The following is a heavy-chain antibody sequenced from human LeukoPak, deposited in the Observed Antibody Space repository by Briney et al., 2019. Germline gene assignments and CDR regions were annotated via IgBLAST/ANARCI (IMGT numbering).Heavy chain of an antibody. D-gene: IGHD2-2*01. CDR1: GYTFTGYY. V-gene: IGHV1-2*02. CDR3: ARANYCSSTSCFRDAFDI. J-gene: IGHJ3*02. Sequence: ASVKVSCKASGYTFTGYYMHWVRQAPGQGLEWVGWINPKSGVTKHAQKFQGRVTMTRDTSISTAYMELSRLRSDDTAVYYCARANYCSSTSCFRDAFDIWGQGTMVTVSS. CDR2: INPKSGVT.